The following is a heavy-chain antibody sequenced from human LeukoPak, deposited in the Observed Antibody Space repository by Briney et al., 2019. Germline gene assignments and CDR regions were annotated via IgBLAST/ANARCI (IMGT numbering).Heavy chain of an antibody. J-gene: IGHJ4*02. CDR3: ATTSYGGANDY. D-gene: IGHD4-23*01. V-gene: IGHV4-59*08. CDR2: IYYSGST. CDR1: GGSISSYY. Sequence: SETLSLTCTVSGGSISSYYWSWIRQPPGKGLEWIGYIYYSGSTNYNPFLKSRVTISVDTSKNQFSLKLSSVTAADTAVYYCATTSYGGANDYWGQGTLVTVSS.